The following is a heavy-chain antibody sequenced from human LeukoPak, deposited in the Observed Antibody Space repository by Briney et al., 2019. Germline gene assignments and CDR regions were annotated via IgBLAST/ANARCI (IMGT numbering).Heavy chain of an antibody. CDR3: AKEAFVVVVAASESDWFDP. Sequence: GGSLRLSCAASGFTFSSYAMSWVRQAPGKGLEWVSAISGSGGSAYYADSVKGRFTISRDNSKNTLYLQMYSLRAEDTAVYYCAKEAFVVVVAASESDWFDPWGQGTLVTVSS. CDR1: GFTFSSYA. D-gene: IGHD2-15*01. J-gene: IGHJ5*02. CDR2: ISGSGGSA. V-gene: IGHV3-23*01.